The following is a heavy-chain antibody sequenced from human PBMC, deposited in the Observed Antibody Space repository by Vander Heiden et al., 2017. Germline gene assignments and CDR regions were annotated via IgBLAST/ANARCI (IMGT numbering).Heavy chain of an antibody. J-gene: IGHJ4*02. CDR3: ARNSYSYYYGSGTYYKSSFDY. Sequence: QVQLVQSGAGVKKPGASVKVSCKASGYTFTSYYMHWVRQAPGQGLEWMGIINPSGGSTTYAQKFQGRVTMTWDTSTSTVYMELSSLRSEDTAVYYCARNSYSYYYGSGTYYKSSFDYWGQGTLVTVSS. D-gene: IGHD3-10*01. CDR2: INPSGGST. CDR1: GYTFTSYY. V-gene: IGHV1-46*01.